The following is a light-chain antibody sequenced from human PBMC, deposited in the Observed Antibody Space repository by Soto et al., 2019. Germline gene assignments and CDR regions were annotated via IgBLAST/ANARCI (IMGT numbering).Light chain of an antibody. J-gene: IGLJ2*01. Sequence: SYELTQSPSVSVAPGKTARITCGESDIGSKSVHWYQQKPGQAPVLVIYYDRHRPSGIPERFSGSNSGNTATLTISRVEAGDEADYYCQVWDSASDHVVFGGGTKVTVL. CDR3: QVWDSASDHVV. V-gene: IGLV3-21*04. CDR2: YDR. CDR1: DIGSKS.